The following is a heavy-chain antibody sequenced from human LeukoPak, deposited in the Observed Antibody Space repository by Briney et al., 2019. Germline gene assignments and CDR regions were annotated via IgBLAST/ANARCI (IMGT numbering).Heavy chain of an antibody. Sequence: GGSLRLSCAASGFTFSSYAMSWVRQAPGKGLEWVSSISGSGVGTYYADSVKGRFTISRDNSKNTLYLQMNSMRAEDTALYYCAKGAASQGLADYYYYGMDVWGQGTTVTVSS. CDR2: ISGSGVGT. V-gene: IGHV3-23*01. J-gene: IGHJ6*02. CDR1: GFTFSSYA. CDR3: AKGAASQGLADYYYYGMDV. D-gene: IGHD6-19*01.